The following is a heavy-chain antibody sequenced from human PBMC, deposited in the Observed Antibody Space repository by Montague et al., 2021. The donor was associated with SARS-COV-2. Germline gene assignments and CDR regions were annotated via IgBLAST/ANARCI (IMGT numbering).Heavy chain of an antibody. CDR1: GGSFSGYY. V-gene: IGHV4-34*01. CDR3: ARLRDGVVPSPILGIGPYFTYYYMDV. Sequence: TLSLTCAVHGGSFSGYYWNWIRQRPGQGLEWIGEINHGGSTNYNPSLKNRLTISADTSKNQFSLKLTSVAATDTAVYYCARLRDGVVPSPILGIGPYFTYYYMDVWGKGTTVTVS. J-gene: IGHJ6*03. CDR2: INHGGST. D-gene: IGHD2-15*01.